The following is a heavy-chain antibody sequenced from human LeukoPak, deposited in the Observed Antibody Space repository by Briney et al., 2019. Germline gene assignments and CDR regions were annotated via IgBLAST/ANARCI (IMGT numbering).Heavy chain of an antibody. CDR3: AXXXXXXXXXXXDSSSPNWFDP. J-gene: IGHJ5*02. CDR1: GYTFTSYA. V-gene: IGHV7-4-1*02. D-gene: IGHD6-13*01. CDR2: INTNTGNP. Sequence: ASVKVSCKASGYTFTSYAMNWVRQAPGQGLEWMGWINTNTGNPTYAQGFTGRFVFSLDTSVSTAYLQISSLKAEDTAVYYCAXXXXXXXXXXXDSSSPNWFDPWGQGTLVTVSS.